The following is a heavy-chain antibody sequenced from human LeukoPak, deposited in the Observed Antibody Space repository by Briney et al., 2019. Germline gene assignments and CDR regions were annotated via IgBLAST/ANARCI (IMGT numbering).Heavy chain of an antibody. CDR1: GGSISSSSYY. CDR2: IYYSGST. V-gene: IGHV4-39*01. CDR3: ARGRHDAFDI. J-gene: IGHJ3*02. Sequence: SETLSLTCTVSGGSISSSSYYWGWIRQPPGKGLEWIGSIYYSGSTYYNPSLKSRVTISVDTSENQFSLKLSSVTAADTAVYYCARGRHDAFDIWGQGTMVTVSS.